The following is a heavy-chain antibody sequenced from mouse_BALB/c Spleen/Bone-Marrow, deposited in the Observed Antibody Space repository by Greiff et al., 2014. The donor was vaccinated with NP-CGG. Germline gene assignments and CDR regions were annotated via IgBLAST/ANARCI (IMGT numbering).Heavy chain of an antibody. V-gene: IGHV1-67*01. CDR1: GYTFTDYS. CDR2: ISTYYGDA. J-gene: IGHJ4*01. CDR3: ARRSSMDY. Sequence: VQLQQSGAELVRPGVSVKISCKGSGYTFTDYSIHWVRQSHAKSLEWIGVISTYYGDANYNQKFKGKATMTVDKSSSTAYMELARLTSEDSAIYYCARRSSMDYWGQGTSVTVSS.